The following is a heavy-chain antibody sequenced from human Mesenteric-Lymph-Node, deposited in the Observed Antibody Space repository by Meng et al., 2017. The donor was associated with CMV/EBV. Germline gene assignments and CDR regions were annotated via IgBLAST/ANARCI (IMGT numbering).Heavy chain of an antibody. CDR2: ISSSSSNI. V-gene: IGHV3-21*01. J-gene: IGHJ4*01. Sequence: GESLKISCAASGFTFSSYSMNWVRQAPGKGLEWVSSISSSSSNIYYADSVKGRFTISRDNAKNSLYLQMNSLRAEDTAVYYCAKHTGPIPAGSPFWGQGTLVTVSS. D-gene: IGHD6-13*01. CDR1: GFTFSSYS. CDR3: AKHTGPIPAGSPF.